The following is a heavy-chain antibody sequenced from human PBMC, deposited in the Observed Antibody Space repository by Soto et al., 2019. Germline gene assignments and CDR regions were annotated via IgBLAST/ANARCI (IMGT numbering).Heavy chain of an antibody. Sequence: PSETLSLTCSVSDDSINSDKYYWGWISQPPGKGLEWIGSIYYRGNAYYNPSLQTRVTISLDKSKSQFSLKLNSVTAADSAVYFCARLEGLATISYYFDFWGPGALVTVSS. CDR3: ARLEGLATISYYFDF. D-gene: IGHD3-9*01. J-gene: IGHJ4*02. CDR2: IYYRGNA. V-gene: IGHV4-39*01. CDR1: DDSINSDKYY.